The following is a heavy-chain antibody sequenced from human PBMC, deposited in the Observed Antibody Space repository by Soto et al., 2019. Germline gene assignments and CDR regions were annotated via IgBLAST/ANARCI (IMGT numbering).Heavy chain of an antibody. CDR2: IYYSGST. CDR1: GGSISSSSYY. J-gene: IGHJ5*02. D-gene: IGHD3-16*01. V-gene: IGHV4-39*01. Sequence: QLQLQESGPGLVKPSETLSLTCTVSGGSISSSSYYWGWIRQPPGKGLEWIGSIYYSGSTYYNPSLKSRVTISVDTSKNQFSLKLSSVTAADTAVYYCARHVCDYVFDNWFDPWGQGTLVTVSS. CDR3: ARHVCDYVFDNWFDP.